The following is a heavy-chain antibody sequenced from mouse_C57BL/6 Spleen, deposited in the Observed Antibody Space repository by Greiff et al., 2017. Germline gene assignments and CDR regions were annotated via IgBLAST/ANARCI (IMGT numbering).Heavy chain of an antibody. CDR2: INYDGSST. CDR3: ARDGDWYFDV. Sequence: DVKLVESEGGLVQPGSSMKLSCTASGFTFSDYYMAWVRQVPEKGLEWVANINYDGSSTYYLDSLKSRFIISRDNVKNILYLQMSSLKSEDTATYYCARDGDWYFDVWGTGTTVTVSS. V-gene: IGHV5-16*01. CDR1: GFTFSDYY. J-gene: IGHJ1*03.